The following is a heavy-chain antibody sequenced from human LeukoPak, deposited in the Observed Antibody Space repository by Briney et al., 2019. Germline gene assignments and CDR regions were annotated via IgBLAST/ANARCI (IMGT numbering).Heavy chain of an antibody. CDR2: INPDSGGT. V-gene: IGHV1-2*02. CDR1: GYTFPGYY. CDR3: AREHSSSSGKVFDY. Sequence: ASVKVSCKASGYTFPGYYMHWVRQAPGQGLEWMGWINPDSGGTTYAQKFQGRVTMTRDTSISTAYMELSRLRSDDTAVYCCAREHSSSSGKVFDYWGQGTLVTVSS. J-gene: IGHJ4*02. D-gene: IGHD6-6*01.